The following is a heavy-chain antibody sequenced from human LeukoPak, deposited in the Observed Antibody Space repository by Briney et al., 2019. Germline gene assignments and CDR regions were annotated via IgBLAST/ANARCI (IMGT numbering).Heavy chain of an antibody. Sequence: NPSETLSLTCTVSGGSISSYYWSWIRQPPGKGLEWIGYIYYSGSTNYNPSLKSRVTISVDTSKNQFSLKLSSVTAADTAVYYCAREKVCSGGSCYSAESAFDIWGQGTMVTVSS. D-gene: IGHD2-15*01. CDR1: GGSISSYY. CDR2: IYYSGST. J-gene: IGHJ3*02. CDR3: AREKVCSGGSCYSAESAFDI. V-gene: IGHV4-59*01.